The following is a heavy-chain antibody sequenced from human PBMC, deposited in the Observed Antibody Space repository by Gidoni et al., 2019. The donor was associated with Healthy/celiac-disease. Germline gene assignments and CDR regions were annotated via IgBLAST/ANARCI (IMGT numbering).Heavy chain of an antibody. Sequence: QVQLQQRGAGLLKPSETLSLTCAVYGGSFSGYYWSWIRQPPGKGLEWIGEINHSGSTNYNPSLKSRVTISVDTSKNQFSLKLSSVTAADTAVYYCARTSRDGYNNDDYWGQGTLVTVSS. J-gene: IGHJ4*02. CDR2: INHSGST. CDR3: ARTSRDGYNNDDY. CDR1: GGSFSGYY. V-gene: IGHV4-34*01. D-gene: IGHD4-4*01.